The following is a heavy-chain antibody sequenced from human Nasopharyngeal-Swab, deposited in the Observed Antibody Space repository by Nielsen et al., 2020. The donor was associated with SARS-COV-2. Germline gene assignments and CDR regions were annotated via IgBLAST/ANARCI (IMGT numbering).Heavy chain of an antibody. CDR1: GFTFSTA. CDR2: ISGSGGST. Sequence: GESLKISCAASGFTFSTAMSWVRQAPGKGLEWVSAISGSGGSTYYADSVKGRFTISRDKSKNTLYLQMNSLRADDTAVYLCVKDWRYGGGYWGQGTLVTVSS. CDR3: VKDWRYGGGY. V-gene: IGHV3-23*01. J-gene: IGHJ4*02. D-gene: IGHD4/OR15-4a*01.